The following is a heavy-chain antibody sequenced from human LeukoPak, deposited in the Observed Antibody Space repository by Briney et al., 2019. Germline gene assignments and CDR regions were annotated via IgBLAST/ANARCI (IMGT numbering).Heavy chain of an antibody. CDR3: TRENAVLLWFGEQPFYDTP. Sequence: PGRSLRLSCTASGFTFGDYAMSWVRQSPGKGLEWVGFIRSKAYGGTTEYAASVKGRFTISRDYSKSIAYLQMNSLKTEDTAVYYCTRENAVLLWFGEQPFYDTPWGQGTLVTVSS. D-gene: IGHD3-10*01. CDR1: GFTFGDYA. CDR2: IRSKAYGGTT. V-gene: IGHV3-49*04. J-gene: IGHJ5*02.